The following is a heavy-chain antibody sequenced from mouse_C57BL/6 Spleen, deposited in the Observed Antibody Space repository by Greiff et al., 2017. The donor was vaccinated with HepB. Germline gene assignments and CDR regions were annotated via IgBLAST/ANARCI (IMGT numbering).Heavy chain of an antibody. CDR3: AREDGSSPYYAMDY. D-gene: IGHD1-1*01. CDR1: GFTFSDYY. Sequence: EVHLVESEGGLVQPGSSMKLSCTASGFTFSDYYMAWVRQVPEKGLEWVANINYDGSSTYYLDSLKSRFIISRDNAKNILYLQMSSLKSEDTATYYCAREDGSSPYYAMDYWGQGTSVTVSS. V-gene: IGHV5-16*01. CDR2: INYDGSST. J-gene: IGHJ4*01.